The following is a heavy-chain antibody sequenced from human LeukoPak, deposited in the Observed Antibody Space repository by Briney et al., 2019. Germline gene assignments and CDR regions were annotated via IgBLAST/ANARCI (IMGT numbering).Heavy chain of an antibody. J-gene: IGHJ4*02. CDR3: ARDNQRYGDYVDDY. CDR2: IKQDGSEK. Sequence: GGSLRLSCAASGFTFSSYWMSWVRQAPGKGLEWVANIKQDGSEKYYVDSVKGRFTISRDNAKSSLYLQMNSLRAEDTAVYYCARDNQRYGDYVDDYWGQGTLVTVSS. CDR1: GFTFSSYW. D-gene: IGHD4-17*01. V-gene: IGHV3-7*01.